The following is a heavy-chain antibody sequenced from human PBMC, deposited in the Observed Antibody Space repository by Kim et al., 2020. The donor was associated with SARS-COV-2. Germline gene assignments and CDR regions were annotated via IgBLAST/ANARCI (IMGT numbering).Heavy chain of an antibody. CDR2: IYYSGST. D-gene: IGHD3-16*02. CDR1: GGSISSSSYY. CDR3: TRDYYDYVWGSYRVFDY. V-gene: IGHV4-39*01. Sequence: SETLSLTCTVSGGSISSSSYYWGWIRQPPGKGLEWIGSIYYSGSTYYNPSLKSRVTISVDTSKNQFSLKLSSVTAADTAVYYCTRDYYDYVWGSYRVFDYWCQGTLVTVSS. J-gene: IGHJ4*02.